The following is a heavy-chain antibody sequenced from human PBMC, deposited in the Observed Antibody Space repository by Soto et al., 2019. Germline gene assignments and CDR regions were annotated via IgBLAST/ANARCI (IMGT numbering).Heavy chain of an antibody. Sequence: GGSLRLSCAASGFTFSGSAMHWVRQASGKGLEWVGRIRSKANSYATAYAASVKGRFTISRDDSKNTAYLQMNSLKTEDTAVYYCTRHMQWLVPDSYYYYGMDVWGQGTTVTVSS. CDR2: IRSKANSYAT. J-gene: IGHJ6*02. D-gene: IGHD6-19*01. CDR1: GFTFSGSA. CDR3: TRHMQWLVPDSYYYYGMDV. V-gene: IGHV3-73*01.